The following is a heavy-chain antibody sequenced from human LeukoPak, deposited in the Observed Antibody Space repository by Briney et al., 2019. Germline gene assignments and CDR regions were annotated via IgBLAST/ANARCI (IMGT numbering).Heavy chain of an antibody. V-gene: IGHV1-2*02. J-gene: IGHJ4*02. Sequence: PGASVRVSCKASGYTFTAYRMHWVRQAPGQGLEWMGWINPDTGDTNYAQNFQGRVTMTRDMTFTTAYMGLDSLTSDDTAVYYCARDAYFDHWGQGTLVTVSS. CDR1: GYTFTAYR. CDR2: INPDTGDT. CDR3: ARDAYFDH.